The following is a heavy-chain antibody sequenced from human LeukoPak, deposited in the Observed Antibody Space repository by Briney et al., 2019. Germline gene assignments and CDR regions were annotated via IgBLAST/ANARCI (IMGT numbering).Heavy chain of an antibody. J-gene: IGHJ4*02. CDR3: AGRYGGYGDY. V-gene: IGHV3-48*03. CDR2: ISNSDTTI. Sequence: GGSLKLSCAASGFTFSSYEMNWVRQAPGKGLQWVSYISNSDTTIFYADSVKGRFTISRDNAKNSLYLQMNSLRAEDTAVYYCAGRYGGYGDYWGQGTLVTVSS. D-gene: IGHD4-17*01. CDR1: GFTFSSYE.